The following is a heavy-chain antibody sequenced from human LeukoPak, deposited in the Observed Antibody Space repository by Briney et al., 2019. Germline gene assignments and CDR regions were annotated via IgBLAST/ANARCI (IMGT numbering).Heavy chain of an antibody. CDR3: GKRELWHGSGEDA. J-gene: IGHJ6*02. CDR2: ISGSGDRT. D-gene: IGHD3-10*01. Sequence: AGGSLRLSCAASGSTFNNYAMSWFRQTPGKGLEWVSAISGSGDRTYYAESVKGRFSISRDNSKNTLYLQMHSLRAEDTAVYYCGKRELWHGSGEDAWGQGTTVTVSS. CDR1: GSTFNNYA. V-gene: IGHV3-23*01.